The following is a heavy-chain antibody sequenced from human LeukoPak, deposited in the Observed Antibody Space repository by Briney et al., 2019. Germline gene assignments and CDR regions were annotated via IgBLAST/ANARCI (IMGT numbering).Heavy chain of an antibody. CDR1: GYSFTSYW. D-gene: IGHD6-6*01. CDR3: ARQYSTSRSSVLGYYYYMDV. CDR2: IYPGDSDT. J-gene: IGHJ6*03. V-gene: IGHV5-51*01. Sequence: GESLQISCKGSGYSFTSYWIGWVRQMPGKGLEWMGIIYPGDSDTRYSPSFQGQVTISADKSISTAYLQWSSLKASDTAMYFCARQYSTSRSSVLGYYYYMDVWGKGTTVTVSS.